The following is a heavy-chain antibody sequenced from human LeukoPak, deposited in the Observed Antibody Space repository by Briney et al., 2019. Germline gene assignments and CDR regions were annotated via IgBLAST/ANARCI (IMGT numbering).Heavy chain of an antibody. J-gene: IGHJ4*02. Sequence: SETLSLTCTVSGGSLSSFYWTRIRQPPGEGLEWIGYIYSSGSTDYNPSLKSRVTMSVDTSKNQISLKLTSVTAADTALYYCERVNLGGGAQIDSWGQGTLVTVSS. D-gene: IGHD3-16*01. CDR3: ERVNLGGGAQIDS. CDR2: IYSSGST. CDR1: GGSLSSFY. V-gene: IGHV4-59*01.